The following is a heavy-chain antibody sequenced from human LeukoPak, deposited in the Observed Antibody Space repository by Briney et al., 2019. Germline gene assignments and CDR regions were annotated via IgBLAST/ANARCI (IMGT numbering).Heavy chain of an antibody. V-gene: IGHV4-59*01. CDR1: GGSISSYY. J-gene: IGHJ4*02. CDR3: ARGRYSGSPVYFDY. Sequence: SSETLSLTCTVSGGSISSYYWSWVRQPPGKGLEWIRYIYYSGSTNYNPSLKNRVTISVDTSKNQFSLKLSSVTAADTAVYHCARGRYSGSPVYFDYWGQGTLVTVSS. D-gene: IGHD1-26*01. CDR2: IYYSGST.